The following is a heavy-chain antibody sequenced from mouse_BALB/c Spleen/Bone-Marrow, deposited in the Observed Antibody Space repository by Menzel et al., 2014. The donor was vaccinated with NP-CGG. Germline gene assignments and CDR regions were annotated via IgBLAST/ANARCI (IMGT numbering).Heavy chain of an antibody. J-gene: IGHJ2*01. Sequence: VQLQQSGPELVKPGASVKISCKASGYSFTGYFMNWVMQSHGKSLEWIGRINPYNGDTFYNQKFKGKATLTVAKSSSTAHMGLRSLASEDSAVYYCASSGYYGSSYFDYWGQGTPLTVSS. V-gene: IGHV1-20*02. CDR2: INPYNGDT. CDR1: GYSFTGYF. D-gene: IGHD1-1*01. CDR3: ASSGYYGSSYFDY.